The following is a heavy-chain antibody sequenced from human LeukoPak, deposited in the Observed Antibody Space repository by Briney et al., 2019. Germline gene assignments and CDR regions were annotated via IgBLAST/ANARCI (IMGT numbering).Heavy chain of an antibody. J-gene: IGHJ5*02. CDR3: AKDPAEVVVMGDWFDP. V-gene: IGHV3-23*01. CDR1: GFTFSSYW. CDR2: ISGSGGST. Sequence: SGGSLRLSCAASGFTFSSYWMSWVRQAPGKGLEWVSAISGSGGSTYYADSVKGRFTISRDNSKNTLYLQMNSLRAEDTAVYYCAKDPAEVVVMGDWFDPWGQGTLVTVSS. D-gene: IGHD3-22*01.